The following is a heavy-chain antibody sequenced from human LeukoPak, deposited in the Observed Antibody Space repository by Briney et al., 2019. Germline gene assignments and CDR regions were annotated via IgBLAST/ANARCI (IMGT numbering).Heavy chain of an antibody. CDR1: GGSVSSGSYY. CDR3: ARSRSAARAFDI. Sequence: PSETLSLTCTVSGGSVSSGSYYWSWIRQPPGKGLEWIGEINHSGSTNYNPSLKSRVTISVDTSKNQFSLKLSSVTAADTAVYHCARSRSAARAFDIWGQGTMVTVSS. J-gene: IGHJ3*02. D-gene: IGHD3-10*01. V-gene: IGHV4-39*07. CDR2: INHSGST.